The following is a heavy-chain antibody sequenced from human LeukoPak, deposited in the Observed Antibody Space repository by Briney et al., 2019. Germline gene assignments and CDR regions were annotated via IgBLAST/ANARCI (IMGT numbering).Heavy chain of an antibody. D-gene: IGHD3-9*01. Sequence: KPGGSLRLSCAASGFTFSNAWMSWVRPAPGKGLEWVGRVKSKTDGGTIDYAAPVKGRFTISRDDSKYMLYLQMDSLKTEDTAVYYCTTDLRRYFDFLYVYWGQGTLVAVSS. CDR3: TTDLRRYFDFLYVY. J-gene: IGHJ4*02. CDR1: GFTFSNAW. CDR2: VKSKTDGGTI. V-gene: IGHV3-15*01.